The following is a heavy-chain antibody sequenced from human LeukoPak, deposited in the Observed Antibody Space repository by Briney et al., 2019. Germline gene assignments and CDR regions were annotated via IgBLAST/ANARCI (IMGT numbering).Heavy chain of an antibody. CDR2: IIPIFGTA. Sequence: ASVKVSCKASGGTFSSYAISWVRQAPGQGFEWMGGIIPIFGTANYAQKFQGRVTITTDESTSTAYMELSSLRSEDTAVYYCARDGYAGPSSGTMMNWFDPWGQGTLVTVSS. V-gene: IGHV1-69*05. J-gene: IGHJ5*02. CDR3: ARDGYAGPSSGTMMNWFDP. CDR1: GGTFSSYA. D-gene: IGHD3-22*01.